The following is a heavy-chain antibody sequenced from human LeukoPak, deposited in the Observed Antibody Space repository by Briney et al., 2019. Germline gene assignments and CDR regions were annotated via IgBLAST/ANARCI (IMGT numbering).Heavy chain of an antibody. CDR3: ARHEHKAVAGDT. Sequence: SETLSLTCTVSGGSISRSYYYWGWIRQPPGKGLEWVGSVYYSGKTFYSPSLESRVTISVDTSKNHFSLRLISVTAADTAMYYCARHEHKAVAGDTWGQGTLVTVSS. J-gene: IGHJ5*02. CDR1: GGSISRSYYY. D-gene: IGHD6-19*01. CDR2: VYYSGKT. V-gene: IGHV4-39*01.